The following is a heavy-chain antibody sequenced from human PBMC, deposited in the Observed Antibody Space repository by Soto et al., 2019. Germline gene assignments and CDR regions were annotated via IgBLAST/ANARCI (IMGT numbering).Heavy chain of an antibody. CDR1: GGTFSSYA. D-gene: IGHD5-12*01. CDR3: ASGTVEMATYGY. V-gene: IGHV1-69*06. J-gene: IGHJ4*02. CDR2: IIPIFGTA. Sequence: ASVKVSCKASGGTFSSYAISWVRQAPGQGLEWMGGIIPIFGTANYAQKFQGRVTITADKSTSTAYMELSSLRSGDTAVYYCASGTVEMATYGYWGQGTLVTVSS.